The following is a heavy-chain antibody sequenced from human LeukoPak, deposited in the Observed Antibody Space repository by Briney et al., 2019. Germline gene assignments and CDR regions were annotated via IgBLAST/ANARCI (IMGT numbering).Heavy chain of an antibody. CDR2: ISGSGGST. J-gene: IGHJ3*02. CDR1: GFTFSSYA. CDR3: AKDQTDAFDI. V-gene: IGHV3-23*01. Sequence: PGGSLSLSWAVSGFTFSSYAMSWVRQAPGKGLEWVSAISGSGGSTYYADSVKGRFTISRDNSKNTLYLQMNSLRAEDTAVYYCAKDQTDAFDIWGQGTMVTVSS.